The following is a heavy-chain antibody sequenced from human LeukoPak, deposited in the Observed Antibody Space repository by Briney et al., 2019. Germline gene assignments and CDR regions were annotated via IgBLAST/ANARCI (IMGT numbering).Heavy chain of an antibody. V-gene: IGHV3-23*01. J-gene: IGHJ4*02. Sequence: PGGSLRLSCAASGFTFSNYAINWVRQAPGKGLEWVSAISGSGGSTYHADSVKGRFTISRDNSKNTLYLQMNSLRAEDTAVYYCVVQGGPFDYWGQGTLVTVSS. CDR2: ISGSGGST. CDR3: VVQGGPFDY. D-gene: IGHD3-10*01. CDR1: GFTFSNYA.